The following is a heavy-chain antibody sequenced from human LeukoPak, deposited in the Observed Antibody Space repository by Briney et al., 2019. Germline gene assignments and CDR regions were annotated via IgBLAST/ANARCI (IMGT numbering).Heavy chain of an antibody. D-gene: IGHD3-22*01. CDR1: GFTFSTYA. Sequence: GGSLTLSCAASGFTFSTYAMSWVRQAPGKGLEWVSLIGGSDGRTRYADSVKGRFTISRDNSKNTLYLEMNSLRAEDTAVYYCAKDSSSYDWGYMDVWGKGTTVTISS. CDR3: AKDSSSYDWGYMDV. V-gene: IGHV3-23*01. J-gene: IGHJ6*03. CDR2: IGGSDGRT.